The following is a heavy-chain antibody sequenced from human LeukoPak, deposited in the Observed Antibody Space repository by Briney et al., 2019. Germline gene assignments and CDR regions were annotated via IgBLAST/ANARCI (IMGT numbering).Heavy chain of an antibody. CDR3: ARLVTRDPLSGNWFDP. CDR2: IYYSGST. Sequence: PSETLSLTCTVSGGSISSSSYYWGWIRQPPGKGLEWIGSIYYSGSTYYNPSLKSRVTISVDTSKNQFSLKLSSVTAADTAVYYCARLVTRDPLSGNWFDPWGQGTLVTVSS. D-gene: IGHD1-26*01. J-gene: IGHJ5*02. V-gene: IGHV4-39*01. CDR1: GGSISSSSYY.